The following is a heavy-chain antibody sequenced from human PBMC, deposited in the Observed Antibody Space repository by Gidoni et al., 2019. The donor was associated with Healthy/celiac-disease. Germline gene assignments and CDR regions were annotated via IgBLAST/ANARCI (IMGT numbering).Heavy chain of an antibody. J-gene: IGHJ6*02. CDR2: IRSKANSDAT. Sequence: EVQLVEYGGGLVQPGGSLKLSCAASGFTFSGSAMHWVRQASGKGLEWVGRIRSKANSDATAYAASVKGRFTISRDDSKNTAYLQMNSLKTEDTAVYYCTRLHGEDVWGQGTTVTVSS. D-gene: IGHD3-10*01. CDR1: GFTFSGSA. V-gene: IGHV3-73*02. CDR3: TRLHGEDV.